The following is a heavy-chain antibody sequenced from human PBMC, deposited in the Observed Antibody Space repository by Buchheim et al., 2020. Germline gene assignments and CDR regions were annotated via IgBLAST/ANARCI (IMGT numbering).Heavy chain of an antibody. CDR1: GYTFTGYY. CDR2: INPDSGGP. D-gene: IGHD3-3*01. Sequence: QVQLVQSGAEVKKPGASVKVSCKASGYTFTGYYMHWVRQAPGQGLEWVGWINPDSGGPDYAQKFQGSVTMTRDTSIRTAYLELRSLTSDNTAVYYCARGAGGDTIFGVLITTFYFNFWGQGAL. V-gene: IGHV1-2*04. J-gene: IGHJ4*02. CDR3: ARGAGGDTIFGVLITTFYFNF.